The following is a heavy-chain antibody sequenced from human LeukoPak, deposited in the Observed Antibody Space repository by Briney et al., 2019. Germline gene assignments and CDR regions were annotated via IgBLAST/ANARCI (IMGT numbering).Heavy chain of an antibody. V-gene: IGHV3-33*06. CDR2: IWHDGSYE. Sequence: GGSLRLSCAASGFTFSSYWMSWFRQAPGKGLEWVAVIWHDGSYEYYADSVKGRFTISRDSSKNTLYLQMNSLRAEDTAVYYCAKDGVGATSLDCWGQGTLVTVSS. D-gene: IGHD1-26*01. CDR1: GFTFSSYW. J-gene: IGHJ4*02. CDR3: AKDGVGATSLDC.